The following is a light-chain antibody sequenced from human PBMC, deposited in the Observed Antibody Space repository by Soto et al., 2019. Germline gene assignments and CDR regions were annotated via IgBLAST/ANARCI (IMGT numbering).Light chain of an antibody. V-gene: IGLV2-14*01. CDR3: SSYTSSSTRV. CDR1: SSDVGGYNY. Sequence: QSALTQPASVSGSPGQSITISCTGTSSDVGGYNYVSWYQQHPGKAPKLRDYEVSNRPSGGFNRFSGSKSGNTASLTIPRVQAEDEADYYCSSYTSSSTRVFGGGTKLTVL. J-gene: IGLJ3*02. CDR2: EVS.